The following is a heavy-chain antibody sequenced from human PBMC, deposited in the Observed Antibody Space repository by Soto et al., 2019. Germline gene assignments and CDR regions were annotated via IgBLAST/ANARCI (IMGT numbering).Heavy chain of an antibody. CDR1: GFTFSSYA. Sequence: GGSMRLSCAASGFTFSSYAMNWVRQAPGKGLEWVSVISGSGGSTYYADSVKGRFTISRDNSKNTLYLQMNSLRAEDTAVYYCARRGPGTYFDYWGQGTLVTVSS. J-gene: IGHJ4*02. D-gene: IGHD6-13*01. CDR3: ARRGPGTYFDY. V-gene: IGHV3-23*01. CDR2: ISGSGGST.